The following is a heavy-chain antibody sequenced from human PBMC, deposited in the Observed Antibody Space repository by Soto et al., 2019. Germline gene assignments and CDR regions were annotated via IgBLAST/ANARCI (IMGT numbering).Heavy chain of an antibody. Sequence: GGSLRLSCAASGFTFSSYWMSWVRQAPGKGLEWVANIKQDGSEKYYVDSVKGRLTISRDNAKNSLYLQMNSLRAEDTAVYYCASEDRRCVEVVVVAAARDVWGKAITVTVSS. CDR2: IKQDGSEK. D-gene: IGHD2-15*01. CDR3: ASEDRRCVEVVVVAAARDV. V-gene: IGHV3-7*01. J-gene: IGHJ6*04. CDR1: GFTFSSYW.